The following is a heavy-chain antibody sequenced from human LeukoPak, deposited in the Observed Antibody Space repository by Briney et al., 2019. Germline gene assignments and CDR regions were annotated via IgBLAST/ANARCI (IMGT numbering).Heavy chain of an antibody. CDR3: TTELSGYDFGFVYYFDY. J-gene: IGHJ4*02. CDR1: GFTFSNAW. Sequence: GGSLRLSCAASGFTFSNAWMSWVRQAPGKGLEWVVRIKSKTDGGTTDYAAPVNGRFTISRDDSKNTLYLQMNSLKTEDTAVYYCTTELSGYDFGFVYYFDYWGQGTLVTVSS. V-gene: IGHV3-15*01. D-gene: IGHD5-12*01. CDR2: IKSKTDGGTT.